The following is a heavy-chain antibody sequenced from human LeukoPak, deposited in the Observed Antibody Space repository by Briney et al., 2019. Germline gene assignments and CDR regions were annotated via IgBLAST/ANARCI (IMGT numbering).Heavy chain of an antibody. J-gene: IGHJ4*02. V-gene: IGHV4-4*07. Sequence: SETLSLTCTVSRGSIQSHFWSWVRQPAGKGLEWIGRAFDSGNTDYNPSLNGRVTLSVDTSKNEFSLTLTSVTAADTAVYYCAREGQWLGEMDFWGPGILVTVSS. CDR3: AREGQWLGEMDF. D-gene: IGHD6-19*01. CDR2: AFDSGNT. CDR1: RGSIQSHF.